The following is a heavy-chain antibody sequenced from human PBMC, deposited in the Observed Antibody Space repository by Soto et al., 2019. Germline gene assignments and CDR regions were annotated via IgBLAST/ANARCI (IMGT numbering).Heavy chain of an antibody. D-gene: IGHD2-21*02. CDR1: GDSVSTSNNY. Sequence: PSETLSLTCTVSGDSVSTSNNYWDWIRQPPGKGLEWIASIYYSGSTYYKPSLKSRVTISVDTSKNRFSLRLSSVTAADTAVYYCARRGCDSISGSIDTWGQGILVNVAS. J-gene: IGHJ4*02. CDR3: ARRGCDSISGSIDT. CDR2: IYYSGST. V-gene: IGHV4-39*07.